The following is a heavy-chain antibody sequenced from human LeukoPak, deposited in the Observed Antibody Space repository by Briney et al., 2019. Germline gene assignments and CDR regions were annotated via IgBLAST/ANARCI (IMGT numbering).Heavy chain of an antibody. Sequence: PGGSLRLSCAASGFTFSRYDTHWVRQPTGKGLEWVSAIGTSDDTYYPGSVKGRFTISREDAKNSLYLQMNSLRPGDTAVYYCARAGRGGATGLDYWGQGTLVTVSS. CDR3: ARAGRGGATGLDY. CDR1: GFTFSRYD. CDR2: IGTSDDT. V-gene: IGHV3-13*01. D-gene: IGHD1-26*01. J-gene: IGHJ4*02.